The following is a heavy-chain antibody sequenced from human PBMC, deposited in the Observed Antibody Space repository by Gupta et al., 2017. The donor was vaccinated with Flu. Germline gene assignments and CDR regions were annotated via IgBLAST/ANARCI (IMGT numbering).Heavy chain of an antibody. J-gene: IGHJ4*02. CDR2: INSDGSSM. Sequence: EVQLVESGGGLVQPGGSLRLSCAASGFTFSSSWMHWVRQVPGKGLVWVSRINSDGSSMSYADSVKGRFTISRDNAKNTLYLQMNSLRAEDTSVYYCTTNWGFDYWGQGTLVTVSS. CDR1: GFTFSSSW. CDR3: TTNWGFDY. V-gene: IGHV3-74*01. D-gene: IGHD7-27*01.